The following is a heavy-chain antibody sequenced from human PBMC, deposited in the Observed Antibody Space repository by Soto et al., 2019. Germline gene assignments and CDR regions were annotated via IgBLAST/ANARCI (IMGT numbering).Heavy chain of an antibody. Sequence: SETLSLTCTVSGGSISRYYWSWIRQPPGKGLEWIGYMYNTGSTVYNPSFKSRVTISVDTSKNQFSLNLRSVTAADTAVYYCARDHRYGDKYAYAYWSQGALVTVS. V-gene: IGHV4-59*12. CDR1: GGSISRYY. D-gene: IGHD3-16*02. CDR3: ARDHRYGDKYAYAY. J-gene: IGHJ4*02. CDR2: MYNTGST.